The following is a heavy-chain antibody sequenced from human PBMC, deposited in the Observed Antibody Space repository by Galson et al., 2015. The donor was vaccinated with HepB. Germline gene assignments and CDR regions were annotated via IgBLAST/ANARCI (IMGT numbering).Heavy chain of an antibody. D-gene: IGHD6-19*01. CDR2: IYWDDDK. Sequence: PALVKPTQTLTLTCTFSGFSLSTSGVGVGWIRQPPGKALEWLALIYWDDDKRYSPSLKSRLTITKDTSKNQVVLTMTNMDPVDTATYYCALHIAVAGIRYFDYWGQGTLVTVSS. V-gene: IGHV2-5*02. J-gene: IGHJ4*02. CDR3: ALHIAVAGIRYFDY. CDR1: GFSLSTSGVG.